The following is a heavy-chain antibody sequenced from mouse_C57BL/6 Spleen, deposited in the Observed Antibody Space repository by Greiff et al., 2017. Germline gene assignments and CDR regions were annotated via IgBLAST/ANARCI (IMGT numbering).Heavy chain of an antibody. CDR3: ARDGNYYGSTDFDY. CDR2: IYPGSGNT. J-gene: IGHJ2*01. CDR1: GYTFTDYY. V-gene: IGHV1-76*01. Sequence: VQLQQSGAELVRPGASVKLSCKASGYTFTDYYINWVKQRPGQGLEWIARIYPGSGNTYYNEKFKGKATLTAEKSSSTAYMQLSSLTSEDSAVXFCARDGNYYGSTDFDYWGQGTTLTVSS. D-gene: IGHD1-1*01.